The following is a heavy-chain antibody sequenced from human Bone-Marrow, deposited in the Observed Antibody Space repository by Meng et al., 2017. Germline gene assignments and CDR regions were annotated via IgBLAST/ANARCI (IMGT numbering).Heavy chain of an antibody. J-gene: IGHJ4*02. Sequence: QGQLWESGGGLVKPGGSLRLSCAASGFTFSDYYMTWIRQAPGKGLEWVSYITNSGSTIYYADSVKGRFTTSRDNAKNSLYLQMNSLRDEDTAVYYCARAHYGSTWGRIDYWGQGTLVTVSS. D-gene: IGHD6-13*01. CDR2: ITNSGSTI. V-gene: IGHV3-11*01. CDR3: ARAHYGSTWGRIDY. CDR1: GFTFSDYY.